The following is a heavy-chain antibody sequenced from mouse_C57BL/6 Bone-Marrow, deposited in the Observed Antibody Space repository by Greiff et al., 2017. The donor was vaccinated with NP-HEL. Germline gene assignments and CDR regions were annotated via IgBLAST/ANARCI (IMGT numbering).Heavy chain of an antibody. D-gene: IGHD4-1*01. J-gene: IGHJ3*01. V-gene: IGHV5-9*04. Sequence: EVKLVESGGGLVKPGGSLKLSCAASGFNFSSYTMSWVRQTPEKRLEWVATISGGGGNTDYPDSVKGRLTISRDNAKNTLYLQMSSLRSEDTAVYYCARRMGRRFAYWGQGILVTVSA. CDR2: ISGGGGNT. CDR3: ARRMGRRFAY. CDR1: GFNFSSYT.